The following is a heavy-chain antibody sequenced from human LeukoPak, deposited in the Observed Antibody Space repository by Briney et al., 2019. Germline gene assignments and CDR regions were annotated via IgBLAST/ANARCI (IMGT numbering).Heavy chain of an antibody. CDR1: GCSISSYY. CDR3: AVSRAVPLPYFDY. D-gene: IGHD1-26*01. CDR2: IYYSGST. V-gene: IGHV4-59*01. J-gene: IGHJ4*02. Sequence: SETLSLTCTVSGCSISSYYWSWIRQPPGKGLEWIGYIYYSGSTNYNPSLKSRVTISVDTSKNQFSLKLSSVTAGDTAVYYGAVSRAVPLPYFDYWDQGTLVTVSS.